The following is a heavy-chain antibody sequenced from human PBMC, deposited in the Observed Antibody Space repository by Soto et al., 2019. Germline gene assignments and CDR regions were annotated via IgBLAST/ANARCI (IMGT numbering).Heavy chain of an antibody. CDR1: GFTFSTCA. V-gene: IGHV3-23*01. CDR2: IRGSGGRT. Sequence: EVQLLDSGGGLVQPGGSLRLSCAASGFTFSTCAMSWVRQAPGKGLEWVSAIRGSGGRTYYADSVKGRFTISRDNSKNTLFLHMFSLRAEDTAVYYCAKDRWIDYGDQLDYWGQGTLVTVSS. J-gene: IGHJ4*02. CDR3: AKDRWIDYGDQLDY. D-gene: IGHD4-17*01.